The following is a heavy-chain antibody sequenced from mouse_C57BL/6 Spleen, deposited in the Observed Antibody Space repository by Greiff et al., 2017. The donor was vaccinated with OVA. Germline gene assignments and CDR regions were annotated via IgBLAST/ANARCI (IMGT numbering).Heavy chain of an antibody. D-gene: IGHD1-1*01. J-gene: IGHJ3*01. Sequence: VKLQESGPELVKPGASVKISCKASGYAFSSSWMNWVKQRPGKGLEWIGRIYPGDGDTNYNGKFKGKATLTADKSSSTAYMQLSSLTSDDSAVYFGTKSHYYGSSYWFAYWGQRTLVTVAA. CDR1: GYAFSSSW. V-gene: IGHV1-82*01. CDR2: IYPGDGDT. CDR3: TKSHYYGSSYWFAY.